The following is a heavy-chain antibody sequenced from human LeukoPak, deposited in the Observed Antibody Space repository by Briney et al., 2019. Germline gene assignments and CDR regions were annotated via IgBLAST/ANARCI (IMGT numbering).Heavy chain of an antibody. J-gene: IGHJ4*02. V-gene: IGHV4-59*01. D-gene: IGHD2-2*02. CDR1: GGSISSYY. CDR3: ARAIPRDY. CDR2: IYYSGST. Sequence: SSETLSLTCTVSGGSISSYYWSWIRQPPGKGLEWIGYIYYSGSTNYNPSLKSRVTISVDTSKNQFSLKLSSVTAADTAVYYCARAIPRDYWGQGTLVTVSS.